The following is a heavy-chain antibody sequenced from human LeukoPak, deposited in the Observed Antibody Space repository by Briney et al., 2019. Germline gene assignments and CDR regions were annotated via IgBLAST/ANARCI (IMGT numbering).Heavy chain of an antibody. D-gene: IGHD2-15*01. CDR3: ARHRVVVKHFDY. CDR2: INHSGST. Sequence: PSETLSLTCAVYGGSFSGYYWSWIRQPPGKGLEWIGEINHSGSTNYNPSLKSRVTISVDTSKNQFSLKLSSVTAADTAVYYCARHRVVVKHFDYWGQGTLVTVSS. J-gene: IGHJ4*02. V-gene: IGHV4-34*01. CDR1: GGSFSGYY.